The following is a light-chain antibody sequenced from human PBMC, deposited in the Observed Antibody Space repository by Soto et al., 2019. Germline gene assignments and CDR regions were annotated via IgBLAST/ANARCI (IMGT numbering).Light chain of an antibody. CDR2: DAS. V-gene: IGKV3-15*01. CDR1: QSVSRD. CDR3: EQYNNWLA. Sequence: EIVMTQSPATLSVSPGERATLSCRASQSVSRDLAWYQQKPGQPPRLLIYDASTRAIGIPARFSGSGSGTEFTLTLSSLQSEDFAIYYCEQYNNWLAFGGGTKVEIK. J-gene: IGKJ4*01.